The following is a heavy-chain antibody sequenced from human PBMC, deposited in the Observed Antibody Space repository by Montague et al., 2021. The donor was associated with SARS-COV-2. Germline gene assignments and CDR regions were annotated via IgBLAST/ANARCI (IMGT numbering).Heavy chain of an antibody. V-gene: IGHV4-34*01. CDR1: GTSFSGYY. J-gene: IGHJ6*03. CDR3: ARLRDGVVPSPILGVGPYYCYYYMDV. D-gene: IGHD3-10*01. CDR2: INHGGST. Sequence: SETLSLTCAVHGTSFSGYYWNWIRQPPGKGLEWIGEINHGGSTKXSPSLKSRLTISADTSKNQFSLKLTSVAAADTAVYYCARLRDGVVPSPILGVGPYYCYYYMDVWGRGTTVTVSS.